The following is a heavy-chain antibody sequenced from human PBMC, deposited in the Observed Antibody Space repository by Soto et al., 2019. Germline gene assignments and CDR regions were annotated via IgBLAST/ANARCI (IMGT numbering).Heavy chain of an antibody. J-gene: IGHJ4*02. Sequence: AALRVSDSTSGSTFTSYGITCGRRSHGEGGEWRGWISAYNGNTNYAQKLQGRVTITADKSTTTAYMEVSSLSSEDTAVYYCARDSPIGSTFSGHDDIDSWCQGTLVTVSS. V-gene: IGHV1-18*01. D-gene: IGHD5-12*01. CDR1: GSTFTSYG. CDR3: ARDSPIGSTFSGHDDIDS. CDR2: ISAYNGNT.